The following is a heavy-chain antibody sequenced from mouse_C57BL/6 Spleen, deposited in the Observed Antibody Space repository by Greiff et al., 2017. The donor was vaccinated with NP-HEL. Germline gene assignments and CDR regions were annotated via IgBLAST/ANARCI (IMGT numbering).Heavy chain of an antibody. D-gene: IGHD1-1*01. J-gene: IGHJ4*01. CDR2: IWGVGST. CDR3: ASSYYYGSSSHAMDY. CDR1: GFSLTSYG. V-gene: IGHV2-6*01. Sequence: VQLQQSGPGLVAPSQSLSITCTVSGFSLTSYGVDWVRQSPGKGLEWLGVIWGVGSTNYNSALKSRLSISKDNSKSQVFLKMNSLQTDDTAMYDCASSYYYGSSSHAMDYWGQGTSVTVSS.